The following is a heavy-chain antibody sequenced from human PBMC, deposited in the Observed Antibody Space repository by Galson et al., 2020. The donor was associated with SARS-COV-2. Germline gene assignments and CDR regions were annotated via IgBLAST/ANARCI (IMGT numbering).Heavy chain of an antibody. CDR2: INPGSGSR. J-gene: IGHJ4*02. CDR1: GYTFTTYY. V-gene: IGHV1-46*01. CDR3: AREDCSGGHCYKLDY. D-gene: IGHD2-15*01. Sequence: ASVKVSCKASGYTFTTYYIHWVRQAPGQGPEWMGIINPGSGSRNYAQKFQDRVAMTTDTSTSTVYMELSSLRSEDTAVYYCAREDCSGGHCYKLDYWGQGALVTVSS.